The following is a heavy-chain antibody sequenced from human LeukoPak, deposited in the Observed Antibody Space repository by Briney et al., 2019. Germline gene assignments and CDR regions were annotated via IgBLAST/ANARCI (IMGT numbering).Heavy chain of an antibody. V-gene: IGHV4-4*07. Sequence: SETLSLTCTVSGGSISSYYWSWIRQPAGKGLEWIGRIYTRGSTNYNPSPKSRVTMSVDTSKNQFSLKLSSVTAADTAVYYCARDIIQSGFLDPDYYMDVWGKGTTVTVSS. D-gene: IGHD3/OR15-3a*01. CDR2: IYTRGST. CDR1: GGSISSYY. CDR3: ARDIIQSGFLDPDYYMDV. J-gene: IGHJ6*03.